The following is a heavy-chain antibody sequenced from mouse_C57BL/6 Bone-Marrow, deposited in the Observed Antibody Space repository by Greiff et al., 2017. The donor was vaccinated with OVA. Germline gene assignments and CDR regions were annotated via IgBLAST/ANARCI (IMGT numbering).Heavy chain of an antibody. CDR1: GIPLTSYA. CDR3: ARKNYGSEAWFAD. V-gene: IGHV2-9-1*01. Sequence: VKLMESGPGLVAPSQSLSITCTVPGIPLTSYAISWVRQPPGKGLEWLGVICTGGGTNYNLALKSRLSISKDNSKSQVFLKMNSLQTDDTARYYCARKNYGSEAWFADWGQGTLVTVSA. D-gene: IGHD1-1*01. J-gene: IGHJ3*01. CDR2: ICTGGGT.